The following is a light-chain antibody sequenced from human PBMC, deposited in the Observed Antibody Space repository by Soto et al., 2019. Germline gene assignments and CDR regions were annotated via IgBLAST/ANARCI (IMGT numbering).Light chain of an antibody. CDR1: QSVSSN. V-gene: IGKV3D-15*01. Sequence: EIVMTQSPATLSVSPGERATLSCRASQSVSSNLAWYQQKPGQAPRLLIYGASIRATGIPARFSGSGSGTEFTLTISSLQSEDFAVYYCPKYNNWLTFGGGTKVEIK. CDR3: PKYNNWLT. CDR2: GAS. J-gene: IGKJ4*01.